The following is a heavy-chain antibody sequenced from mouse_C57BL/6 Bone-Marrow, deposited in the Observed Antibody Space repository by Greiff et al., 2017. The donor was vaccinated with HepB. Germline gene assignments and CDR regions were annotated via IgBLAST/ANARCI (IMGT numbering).Heavy chain of an antibody. Sequence: QVQLQQSGAELVRPGTSVKVSCKASGYAFTNYLIEWVKQRPGQGLEWIGVINPGCGGTNYNEKFKGKATLTADKSSSTAYMQLSSLTSEDSAVYFCARREDYGPGFAYWGQGTLVTVSA. CDR3: ARREDYGPGFAY. CDR1: GYAFTNYL. D-gene: IGHD1-2*01. CDR2: INPGCGGT. V-gene: IGHV1-54*01. J-gene: IGHJ3*01.